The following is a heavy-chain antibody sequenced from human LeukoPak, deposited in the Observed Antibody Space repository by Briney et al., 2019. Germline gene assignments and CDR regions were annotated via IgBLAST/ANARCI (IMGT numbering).Heavy chain of an antibody. CDR2: IKSKTDGGTT. CDR1: GFTFSNAW. CDR3: TTDLYDYVWGSYRPTGY. D-gene: IGHD3-16*02. Sequence: GGSLRLSCAASGFTFSNAWMSWVRQAPGKGLEWVGRIKSKTDGGTTDYAAPVTGRFTISRDDSKNTLYLQMNSLKTEDTAVYYCTTDLYDYVWGSYRPTGYWGQGTLVTVSS. J-gene: IGHJ4*02. V-gene: IGHV3-15*01.